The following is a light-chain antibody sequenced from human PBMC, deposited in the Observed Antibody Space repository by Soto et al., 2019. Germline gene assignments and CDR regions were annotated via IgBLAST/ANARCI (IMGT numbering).Light chain of an antibody. CDR3: AAWDDRLDVYV. CDR2: STS. J-gene: IGLJ1*01. CDR1: SSNIGSNT. V-gene: IGLV1-44*01. Sequence: QSVLTQPPSASGTPGQIVAISCSGSSSNIGSNTVTCYQQLPGTAPKLLIYSTSQRSSGVPGRFSGSKSGASASLSISGLQSEDEADYYCAAWDDRLDVYVFGTGTKV.